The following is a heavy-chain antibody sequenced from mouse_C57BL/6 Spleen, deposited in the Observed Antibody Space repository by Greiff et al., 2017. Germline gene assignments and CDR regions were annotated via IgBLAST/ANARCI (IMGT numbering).Heavy chain of an antibody. Sequence: QVQLQQSGAELVRPGASVTLSCKASGYTFTDYEMHWVKQTPVHGLEWIGAIDPETGGTAYNQKFKGKAILTADKSSSTAYMELRSLTSEDSAVYYCTREWNQGRDYFDNRGPGTTLPVSS. CDR1: GYTFTDYE. CDR2: IDPETGGT. V-gene: IGHV1-15*01. CDR3: TREWNQGRDYFDN. D-gene: IGHD3-3*01. J-gene: IGHJ2*01.